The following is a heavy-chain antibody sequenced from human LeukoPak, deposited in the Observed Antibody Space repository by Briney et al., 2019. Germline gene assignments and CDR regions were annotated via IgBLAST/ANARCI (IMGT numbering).Heavy chain of an antibody. J-gene: IGHJ3*02. CDR2: ISSSGSTI. D-gene: IGHD2-15*01. Sequence: GGSLRLSCAASGFTFSDYYMSWIRQAPGKGLEWVSCISSSGSTIYYADSVKGRFTISRDNAKNSLYLQMNSLRAEDTAVYYCARLKGYCSGGSCHGAFDIWGQGTMVTVSS. V-gene: IGHV3-11*01. CDR3: ARLKGYCSGGSCHGAFDI. CDR1: GFTFSDYY.